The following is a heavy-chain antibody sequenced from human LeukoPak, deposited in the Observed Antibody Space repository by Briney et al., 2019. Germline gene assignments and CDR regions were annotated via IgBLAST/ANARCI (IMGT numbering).Heavy chain of an antibody. CDR1: GFTFSDYY. D-gene: IGHD2-21*01. Sequence: GGSLRLSCAASGFTFSDYYMSWIRQAPGKGLEWVSFISSSGSTIYYADSVKGRFTISRDNAKNSLYLQMNSLRAEDTAVYYCARDRVKQVLILDYYMDVWGKGTTVTVSS. V-gene: IGHV3-11*01. CDR3: ARDRVKQVLILDYYMDV. J-gene: IGHJ6*03. CDR2: ISSSGSTI.